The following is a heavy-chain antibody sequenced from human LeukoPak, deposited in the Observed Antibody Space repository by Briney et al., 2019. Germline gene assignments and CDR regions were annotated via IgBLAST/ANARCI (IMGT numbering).Heavy chain of an antibody. CDR3: ARAVTGDHLNWFDP. CDR1: GSFVSSGSYY. J-gene: IGHJ5*02. CDR2: VYYTGDT. V-gene: IGHV4-61*01. Sequence: PSETLSLTCSVSGSFVSSGSYYWSWIRQPPGKGLEWIGCVYYTGDTNYNPSLKSRVTISVDRSTNQFSLQLSSVTAADTAVYYCARAVTGDHLNWFDPWGQGTLVTVSS. D-gene: IGHD7-27*01.